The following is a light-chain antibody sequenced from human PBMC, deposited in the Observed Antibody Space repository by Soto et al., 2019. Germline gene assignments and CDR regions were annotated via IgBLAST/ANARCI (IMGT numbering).Light chain of an antibody. CDR3: LLSYNGPYV. CDR2: DTT. CDR1: TGAVTNGHY. V-gene: IGLV7-46*01. Sequence: QAVVTQEPSLTVSPGGTVTLICGSSTGAVTNGHYPYWLQQKPGQAPRTLIYDTTNRHSWTPARFSGSLLGGKAALTLSGAQPEDVAEYYCLLSYNGPYVFGTGTRSPS. J-gene: IGLJ1*01.